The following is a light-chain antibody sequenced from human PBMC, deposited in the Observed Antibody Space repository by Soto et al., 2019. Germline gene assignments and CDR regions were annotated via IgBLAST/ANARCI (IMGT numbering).Light chain of an antibody. CDR1: QSILFSPNNKNY. Sequence: DIVMTQSPDSLAVSLGERATINCKSSQSILFSPNNKNYLAWYKQKPEQPPELLIHWASTRESGVPDRFSGRGSGADFTLTISSLQAEDVAVYYCQQYYTAPFTFGGGTKVEIK. J-gene: IGKJ4*01. CDR3: QQYYTAPFT. CDR2: WAS. V-gene: IGKV4-1*01.